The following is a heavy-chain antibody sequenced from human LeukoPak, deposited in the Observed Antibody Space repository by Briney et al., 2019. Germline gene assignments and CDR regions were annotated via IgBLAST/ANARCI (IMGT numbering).Heavy chain of an antibody. CDR3: TRHGWCSGGSCYLGAFGY. D-gene: IGHD2-15*01. CDR2: IYYSGST. CDR1: GGSISRSSYY. J-gene: IGHJ4*02. Sequence: SETLSLTCTVSGGSISRSSYYWGWIRQPPGKGLEWIGSIYYSGSTYHNPSLKSRVTISVDTSKNQFSLKLSSVTAADTAVYYCTRHGWCSGGSCYLGAFGYWGQGTLATVSP. V-gene: IGHV4-39*01.